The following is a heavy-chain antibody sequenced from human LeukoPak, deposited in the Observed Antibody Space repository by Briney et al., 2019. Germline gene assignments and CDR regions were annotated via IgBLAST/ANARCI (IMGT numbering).Heavy chain of an antibody. CDR3: ARAEQSDI. V-gene: IGHV3-48*04. Sequence: GGSLRLSCAASGFIFSSYSMNWVRQAPGKGLEWVSYISSGSSTIYYADSVKGRFTISRDNAKNSLYLQMNSLRAEDTAVYYCARAEQSDIWGQGTLVTVSS. J-gene: IGHJ4*02. CDR1: GFIFSSYS. D-gene: IGHD1-26*01. CDR2: ISSGSSTI.